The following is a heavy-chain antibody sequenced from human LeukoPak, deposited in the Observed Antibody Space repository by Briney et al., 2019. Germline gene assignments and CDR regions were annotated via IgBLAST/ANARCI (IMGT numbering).Heavy chain of an antibody. D-gene: IGHD2-15*01. J-gene: IGHJ4*02. Sequence: ASVKVSCKASGYTFTGYYMHWVRQAPGQELEWMGWINPNSGGTNYAQKFQGRVTMTRDTSISTAYMELSRLRSDDTAVYYCARVDKANRSGGSYFDYWGQGTLVTVSS. CDR3: ARVDKANRSGGSYFDY. CDR1: GYTFTGYY. CDR2: INPNSGGT. V-gene: IGHV1-2*02.